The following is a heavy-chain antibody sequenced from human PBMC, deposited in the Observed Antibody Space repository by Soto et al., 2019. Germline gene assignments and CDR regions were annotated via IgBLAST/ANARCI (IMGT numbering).Heavy chain of an antibody. CDR1: GYTFADYY. V-gene: IGHV1-2*02. J-gene: IGHJ6*02. CDR3: ARKLELRGSYYYYYDMDV. Sequence: ASVKVSCKASGYTFADYYMHWVRQAPGQGLEWMGWINPNSGGTNYAQKFQGRVTMTRDTSISTAYMELSRLRSDDTAVYYCARKLELRGSYYYYYDMDVWGQGTTVTVSS. D-gene: IGHD1-7*01. CDR2: INPNSGGT.